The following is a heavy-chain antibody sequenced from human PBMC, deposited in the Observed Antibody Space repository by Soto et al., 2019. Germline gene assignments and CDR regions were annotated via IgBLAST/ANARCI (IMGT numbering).Heavy chain of an antibody. V-gene: IGHV1-69*02. CDR3: ARNHLAKAVAGTAGMDV. D-gene: IGHD6-19*01. CDR2: IIPILGIA. Sequence: QVQLVQSGAEVKKPGSSVKVSCKASGGTFSSYTISWVRQAPGQGLEWMGRIIPILGIANYAQKFQGRVTITADKSTSTAYMELSRLGSEDTAVYYCARNHLAKAVAGTAGMDVWGQGTTVTVSS. J-gene: IGHJ6*02. CDR1: GGTFSSYT.